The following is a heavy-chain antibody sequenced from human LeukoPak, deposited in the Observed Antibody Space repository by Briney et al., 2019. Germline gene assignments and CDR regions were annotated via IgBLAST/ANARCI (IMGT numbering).Heavy chain of an antibody. CDR1: GGSISSGGYY. J-gene: IGHJ3*02. Sequence: PSETLSLTCTVSGGSISSGGYYWSWIRQHPGKGLEWIGYIYYSGSTYYNPSLKSRVTISVDTSKNRFSLKLSSVTAADTAVYYCARDSWNNAFDIWGQGTMVTVSS. CDR2: IYYSGST. CDR3: ARDSWNNAFDI. D-gene: IGHD1-1*01. V-gene: IGHV4-31*03.